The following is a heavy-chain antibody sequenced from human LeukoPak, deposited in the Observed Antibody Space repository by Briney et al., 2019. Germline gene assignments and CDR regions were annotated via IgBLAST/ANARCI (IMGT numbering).Heavy chain of an antibody. CDR1: GGSISSGGYS. V-gene: IGHV4-30-2*01. J-gene: IGHJ5*02. D-gene: IGHD1-7*01. CDR2: IYHSGST. CDR3: ARDRGPTRYNWNYGLDWFDP. Sequence: SETLSLTCAVSGGSISSGGYSWSWIRQPPGKGLEWIGYIYHSGSTYYNPSLKSRVTISVDRSKNQFSLKLSSVTAADTAVYYCARDRGPTRYNWNYGLDWFDPWGQGTLVTVSS.